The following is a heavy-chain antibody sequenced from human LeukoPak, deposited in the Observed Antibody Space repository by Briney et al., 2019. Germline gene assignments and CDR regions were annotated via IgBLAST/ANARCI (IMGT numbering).Heavy chain of an antibody. CDR3: ARGVAGTGAFDI. CDR2: ISSSSSTI. Sequence: PGGSLRLSCAASGFTFSSYSMNWVRQAPGKGLEWVSYISSSSSTIYYADSVKGRFTISRDNANDSLYLQRNSLRAEDTAVYYCARGVAGTGAFDIWGQGTMVTVSS. J-gene: IGHJ3*02. CDR1: GFTFSSYS. D-gene: IGHD6-19*01. V-gene: IGHV3-48*01.